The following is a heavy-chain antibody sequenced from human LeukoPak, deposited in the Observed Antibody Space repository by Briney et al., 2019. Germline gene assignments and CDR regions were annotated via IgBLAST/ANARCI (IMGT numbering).Heavy chain of an antibody. CDR3: ARVGGGGSSWYDY. CDR2: ISGDGGST. J-gene: IGHJ4*02. V-gene: IGHV3-43*02. D-gene: IGHD6-13*01. Sequence: GGSLRLSCAASGFTFDDYAMHWVRQAPGKGLEWVSLISGDGGSTYYADSVKGRFTISRDNAKNTLYLQMNSLRAEDTAVYYCARVGGGGSSWYDYWGQGTLVTVSS. CDR1: GFTFDDYA.